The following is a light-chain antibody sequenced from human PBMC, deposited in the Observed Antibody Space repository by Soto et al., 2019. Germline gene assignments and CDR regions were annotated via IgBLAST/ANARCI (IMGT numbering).Light chain of an antibody. Sequence: LTQSPSFLSASVGDRVTITCRASQRVNSRYLAWYQQKPGQAPRLLIYGVSNRATGIPDRFSGSGSGTDFTLTISRLEPEDFAVYYCQQWFTFGPGTKVDIK. CDR1: QRVNSRY. CDR3: QQWFT. CDR2: GVS. J-gene: IGKJ3*01. V-gene: IGKV3-20*01.